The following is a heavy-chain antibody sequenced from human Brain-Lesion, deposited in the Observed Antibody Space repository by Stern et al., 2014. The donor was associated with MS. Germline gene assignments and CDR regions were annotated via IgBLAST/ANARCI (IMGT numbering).Heavy chain of an antibody. J-gene: IGHJ4*02. CDR1: GYTFSSYD. D-gene: IGHD2-2*01. CDR3: ARAVRNQLLSEY. V-gene: IGHV1-8*01. CDR2: MNPYSGNT. Sequence: VQLVQSGAEVKKPGASGKVSCKASGYTFSSYDITWVRQASGNGLEWMGWMNPYSGNTGYAQKFKGRVSMTSDPSISTVYMELTSLTSDDTAVYFCARAVRNQLLSEYWGQGTLVTVSS.